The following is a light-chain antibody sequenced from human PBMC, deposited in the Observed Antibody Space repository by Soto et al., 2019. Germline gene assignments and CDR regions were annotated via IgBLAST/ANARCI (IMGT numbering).Light chain of an antibody. V-gene: IGLV1-51*01. CDR2: DSN. CDR3: GTWDNSLSAGV. CDR1: SSNIGNND. J-gene: IGLJ2*01. Sequence: QSVLTQPPSLSAAPGQKVTISCSGSSSNIGNNDVSWYQHLPGTAPKLIIYDSNKRPSGIPDRFSGSKSGTSATLGITGLQTGDEADYYCGTWDNSLSAGVFGGGTKLTVL.